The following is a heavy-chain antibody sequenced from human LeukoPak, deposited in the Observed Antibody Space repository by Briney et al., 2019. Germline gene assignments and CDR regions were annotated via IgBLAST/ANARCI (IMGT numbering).Heavy chain of an antibody. CDR3: ARSSSSSVGMDV. V-gene: IGHV1-2*06. J-gene: IGHJ6*02. Sequence: ASVKVSCKASGYTFTGYYMHWVRQAPGQGLEWMGRINPNSGGTNYAQKFQGRVTMTRDTSISTAYMELSRLRSDDTAVYYRARSSSSSVGMDVWGQGTTVTVSS. CDR1: GYTFTGYY. CDR2: INPNSGGT. D-gene: IGHD6-6*01.